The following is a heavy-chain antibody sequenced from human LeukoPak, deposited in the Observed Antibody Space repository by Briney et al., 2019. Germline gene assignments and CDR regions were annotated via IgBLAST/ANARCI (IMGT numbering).Heavy chain of an antibody. CDR1: GYTFTGYY. J-gene: IGHJ4*02. CDR3: ARDSGYYGDYDY. Sequence: ASVKVSCKASGYTFTGYYMHWVRQAPGQGLEWMGRINPNSGGTNYAQKVQGRVTMTRDTSISTAYMELSRLRSDDTAVYYCARDSGYYGDYDYWGQGTLVTVSS. D-gene: IGHD4-17*01. CDR2: INPNSGGT. V-gene: IGHV1-2*06.